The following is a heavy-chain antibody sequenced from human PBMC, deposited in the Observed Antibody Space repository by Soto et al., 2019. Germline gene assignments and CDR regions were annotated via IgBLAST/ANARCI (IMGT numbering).Heavy chain of an antibody. D-gene: IGHD3-10*01. CDR2: IYYTGNT. CDR1: GGSFSGYY. CDR3: ARGGASSKWLDP. J-gene: IGHJ5*02. V-gene: IGHV4-59*01. Sequence: PSETLSLTCADYGGSFSGYYWSWIRQPPGKGLEWIGYIYYTGNTIYNPSLNSRVTMSVDTSKNQFSLHLNYVTAADTAVYYCARGGASSKWLDPWGQGTLVTVSS.